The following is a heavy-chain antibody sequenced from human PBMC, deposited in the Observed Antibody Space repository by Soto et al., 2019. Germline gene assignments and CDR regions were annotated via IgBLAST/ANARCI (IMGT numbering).Heavy chain of an antibody. CDR1: GFTFSNAW. CDR3: AEIAVSHTGAY. Sequence: EVQLVESGGGLVKPGESLRLSCAASGFTFSNAWMNWVRQVPGKGLEWVARIKTKAHGGTTDYAAPVKGRFTISRDDSMNTLYLQMNSLKTEYAGVYYCAEIAVSHTGAYWGQGTLVTVSS. D-gene: IGHD6-19*01. CDR2: IKTKAHGGTT. V-gene: IGHV3-15*01. J-gene: IGHJ4*02.